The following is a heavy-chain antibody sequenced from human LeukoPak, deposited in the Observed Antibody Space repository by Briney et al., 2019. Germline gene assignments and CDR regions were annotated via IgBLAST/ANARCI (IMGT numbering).Heavy chain of an antibody. CDR3: ARGAAGLFDP. Sequence: SETLSPTCAVSGGSISSGGYAWSWSRQPPGKGLEGFGYIYHSGSTYYNPSLKSRVTISVDTSKNQCSLKLSSVTAADTAVYYCARGAAGLFDPWGQGTLVTVSS. CDR2: IYHSGST. J-gene: IGHJ5*02. CDR1: GGSISSGGYA. V-gene: IGHV4-30-2*01. D-gene: IGHD6-13*01.